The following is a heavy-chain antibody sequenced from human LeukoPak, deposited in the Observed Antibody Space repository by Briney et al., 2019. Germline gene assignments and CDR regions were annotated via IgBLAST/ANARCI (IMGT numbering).Heavy chain of an antibody. Sequence: ASVKVSCMASGGTFSSYAISWVRQAPGQGLEWMGGIIPIFGTANYAQKFQGRVTITADESTSTAYMELSSLRSEDTAVYYCARDPVTHPPYYYYYGMDVWGQGTTVTVSS. CDR1: GGTFSSYA. CDR2: IIPIFGTA. J-gene: IGHJ6*02. V-gene: IGHV1-69*13. D-gene: IGHD4-11*01. CDR3: ARDPVTHPPYYYYYGMDV.